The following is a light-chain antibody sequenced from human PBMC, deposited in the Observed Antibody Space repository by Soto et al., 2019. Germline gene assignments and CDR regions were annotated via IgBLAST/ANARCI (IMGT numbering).Light chain of an antibody. CDR1: QSVSSN. CDR3: QQYNNWPPLT. V-gene: IGKV3-15*01. CDR2: GAP. J-gene: IGKJ4*01. Sequence: EIVMTQSPATLSVSPGERATLSCRASQSVSSNLAWYQQKPGQAPRLLIYGAPTRATGIPARFSGSGSGTEFTLTISSLQSEDFAVYYCQQYNNWPPLTLGGGTKVDIK.